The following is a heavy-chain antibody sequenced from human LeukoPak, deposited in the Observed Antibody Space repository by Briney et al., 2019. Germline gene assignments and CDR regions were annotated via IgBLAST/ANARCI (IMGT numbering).Heavy chain of an antibody. Sequence: SGGSLRLSCAASGFTFSGYEMNWVRQAPGKGLEWVSYISSSGSTIYYADSVKGRFTISRDNAKNSLYLQMNSLRAEDTAVYYCARQGVVRGVISHFDYWGQGILVTVSS. D-gene: IGHD3-10*01. CDR1: GFTFSGYE. J-gene: IGHJ4*02. CDR2: ISSSGSTI. CDR3: ARQGVVRGVISHFDY. V-gene: IGHV3-48*03.